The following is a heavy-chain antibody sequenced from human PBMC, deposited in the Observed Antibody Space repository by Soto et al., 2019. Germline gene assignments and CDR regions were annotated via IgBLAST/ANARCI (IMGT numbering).Heavy chain of an antibody. V-gene: IGHV3-30-3*01. CDR3: ARTDSSGWNGFGQAFDI. CDR1: GFTFSKYG. Sequence: QVQLVESGGGVVQPGTSLRLSCAASGFTFSKYGMHWVRQAPGKGLEWMAVISYEGSNKYYADSVKGRFTISRDNFKNTLYLSINGLRAEDTAVYYCARTDSSGWNGFGQAFDIWGRGTTVTVSS. D-gene: IGHD6-19*01. J-gene: IGHJ3*02. CDR2: ISYEGSNK.